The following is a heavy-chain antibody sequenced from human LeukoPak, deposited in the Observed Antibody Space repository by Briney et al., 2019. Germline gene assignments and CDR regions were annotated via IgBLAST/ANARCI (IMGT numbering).Heavy chain of an antibody. J-gene: IGHJ4*02. CDR2: IYYSGST. D-gene: IGHD3-22*01. CDR1: GGSISSSSYY. V-gene: IGHV4-39*07. CDR3: ARVTYYYDSSGYYYVDY. Sequence: SETLSLTCTVSGGSISSSSYYWGWVRQPPGKGLEWIGSIYYSGSTYYNPSLKSRVTISVDTSKNQFSLKLSSVTAADTAVYYCARVTYYYDSSGYYYVDYWGQGTLVTVSS.